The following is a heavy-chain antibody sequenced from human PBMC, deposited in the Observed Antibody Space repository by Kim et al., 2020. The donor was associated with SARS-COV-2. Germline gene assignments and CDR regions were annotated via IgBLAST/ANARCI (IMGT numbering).Heavy chain of an antibody. D-gene: IGHD6-13*01. V-gene: IGHV3-23*01. J-gene: IGHJ4*02. Sequence: YYADSVQGRFTITKDNSNNTLYLQMNRLGAEDTAVYYCAKVAAAGTDFDYWGQGILVTVSS. CDR3: AKVAAAGTDFDY.